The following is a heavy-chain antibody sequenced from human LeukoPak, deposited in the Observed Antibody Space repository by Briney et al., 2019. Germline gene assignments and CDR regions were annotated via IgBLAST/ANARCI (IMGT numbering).Heavy chain of an antibody. Sequence: PGGSLRLSCAASGFTFSSYEMNWVRQAPGKGLEWVSYISSSGSTTYYADSVKGRFTISRDNAKNSLYLQMNSLRAEDTAVYYCARNYGDYEYCFDYWGQGTLVTVSS. CDR1: GFTFSSYE. V-gene: IGHV3-48*03. CDR2: ISSSGSTT. D-gene: IGHD4-17*01. J-gene: IGHJ4*02. CDR3: ARNYGDYEYCFDY.